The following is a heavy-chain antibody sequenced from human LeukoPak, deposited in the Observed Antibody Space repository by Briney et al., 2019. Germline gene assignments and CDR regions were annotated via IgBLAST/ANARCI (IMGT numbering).Heavy chain of an antibody. CDR1: DGSITSTSYY. D-gene: IGHD6-19*01. Sequence: PSETLSLTCTVSDGSITSTSYYWAWIRQPPGKGLEWIASGDYSGGTYYNPSLESRVAISADMSKNQFSLKLTSVTGADTAVYYCAGERGEEYSSGWYKRNYFDNWGRGIRVTVSS. CDR2: GDYSGGT. CDR3: AGERGEEYSSGWYKRNYFDN. V-gene: IGHV4-39*07. J-gene: IGHJ4*02.